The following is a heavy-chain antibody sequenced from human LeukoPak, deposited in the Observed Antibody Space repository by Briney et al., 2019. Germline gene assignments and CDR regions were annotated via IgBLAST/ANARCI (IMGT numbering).Heavy chain of an antibody. CDR1: GFTFSSYA. Sequence: GGSLRLSCAASGFTFSSYAMHWVRQAPGKGREYVSAISSNGGSTYYANSVKGRFTISRDNSKNTLYLQMGSLRAEDMAVYYCARGTVTAHFDYWGQGTLVTVSS. D-gene: IGHD4-11*01. J-gene: IGHJ4*02. V-gene: IGHV3-64*01. CDR2: ISSNGGST. CDR3: ARGTVTAHFDY.